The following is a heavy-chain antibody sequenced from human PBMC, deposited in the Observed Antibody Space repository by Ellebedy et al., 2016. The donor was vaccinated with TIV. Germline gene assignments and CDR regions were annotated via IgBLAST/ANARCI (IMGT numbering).Heavy chain of an antibody. CDR2: TSSSSSTI. V-gene: IGHV3-48*02. D-gene: IGHD5-18*01. CDR3: ARDRGGYTYGNFDY. CDR1: GFTFSSYS. Sequence: GGSLRLXCAASGFTFSSYSMNWVRQAPGKGLEWVSYTSSSSSTIHYADSVKGRFTISRDNAKNSLYLQMNSLRDEDTAVYYCARDRGGYTYGNFDYWGQGTLVTVSS. J-gene: IGHJ4*02.